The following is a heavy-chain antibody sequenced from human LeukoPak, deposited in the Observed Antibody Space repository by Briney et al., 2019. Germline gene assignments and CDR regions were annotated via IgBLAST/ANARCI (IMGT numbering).Heavy chain of an antibody. J-gene: IGHJ5*02. Sequence: GGSLRLSCAASGFTFSSYSMNWVRQAPGKGLEWVLSISSSSNYIYYADSVKGRFTISRDNAKNSLYLQMNSLRAEDTAVYYCARDPSSGWYLKGWFDPWGQGTLVTVSS. CDR1: GFTFSSYS. V-gene: IGHV3-21*01. D-gene: IGHD6-19*01. CDR2: ISSSSNYI. CDR3: ARDPSSGWYLKGWFDP.